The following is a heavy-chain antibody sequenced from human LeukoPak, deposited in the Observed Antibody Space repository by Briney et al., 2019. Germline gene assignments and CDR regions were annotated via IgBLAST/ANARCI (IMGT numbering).Heavy chain of an antibody. CDR2: IYSGGST. Sequence: GGSLRLSCTASGFTFGDYAMSWVRQAPGKGLEWVSVIYSGGSTYYADSVKGRFTISRDNSKNTLYLQMNSLRAEDTAVYYCAREGSYYYYMDVWGKGTTVTVSS. V-gene: IGHV3-66*01. CDR3: AREGSYYYYMDV. J-gene: IGHJ6*03. CDR1: GFTFGDYA.